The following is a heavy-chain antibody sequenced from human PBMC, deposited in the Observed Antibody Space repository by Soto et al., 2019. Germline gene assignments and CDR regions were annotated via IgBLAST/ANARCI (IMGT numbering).Heavy chain of an antibody. V-gene: IGHV4-59*01. J-gene: IGHJ4*02. CDR2: IYYSGST. Sequence: SEPLELTCTVSGGSISSYYWSWIRQPPGKGLEWIGYIYYSGSTNYNPSLKSRVTISVDTSKNQFSLKLSSVTAADTAVYYCARVPSIAARPDYFDYWGQGTLVTV. CDR1: GGSISSYY. D-gene: IGHD6-6*01. CDR3: ARVPSIAARPDYFDY.